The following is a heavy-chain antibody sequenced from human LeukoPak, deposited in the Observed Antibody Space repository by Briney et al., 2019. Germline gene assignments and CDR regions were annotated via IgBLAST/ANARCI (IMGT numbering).Heavy chain of an antibody. J-gene: IGHJ4*02. D-gene: IGHD4-17*01. CDR1: GGSISSYY. V-gene: IGHV4-59*08. Sequence: PSETLSLTCTVSGGSISSYYWSWIRQPPGKGLEWIGYIYYSGSTNYNPSLKSRVTISVDTSKNQFSLKLSSVTAADTALYYCARHNYGDSDFDYWGQGTLVTVSS. CDR2: IYYSGST. CDR3: ARHNYGDSDFDY.